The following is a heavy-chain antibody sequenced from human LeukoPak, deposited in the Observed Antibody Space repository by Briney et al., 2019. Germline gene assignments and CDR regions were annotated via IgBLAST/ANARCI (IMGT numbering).Heavy chain of an antibody. V-gene: IGHV4-59*08. CDR1: GGSISSYY. J-gene: IGHJ4*02. CDR2: IYYSGST. Sequence: PSETLTLTCTVSGGSISSYYRSWIRQPPGKGLECIGYIYYSGSTNYNPSLRSRVTISVDTSKNEFSLKLGSVTAADTAVYYCARLSDSDSSGYYWGFEYWGQGSLVTVSS. D-gene: IGHD3-22*01. CDR3: ARLSDSDSSGYYWGFEY.